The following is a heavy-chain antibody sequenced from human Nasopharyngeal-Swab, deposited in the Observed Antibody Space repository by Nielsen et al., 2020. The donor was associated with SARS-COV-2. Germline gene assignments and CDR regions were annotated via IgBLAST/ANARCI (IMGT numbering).Heavy chain of an antibody. CDR2: ISSSSSYI. CDR3: AREVGSSWYYFDY. V-gene: IGHV3-21*01. J-gene: IGHJ4*02. D-gene: IGHD6-13*01. CDR1: GFTFSSYS. Sequence: GESLKISCAASGFTFSSYSMNWVRQAPGKGLEWVPSISSSSSYIYYADSVKGRFTISRDNAKNSLYLQMNSLRAEDTAVYYCAREVGSSWYYFDYWGQGTLVTVSS.